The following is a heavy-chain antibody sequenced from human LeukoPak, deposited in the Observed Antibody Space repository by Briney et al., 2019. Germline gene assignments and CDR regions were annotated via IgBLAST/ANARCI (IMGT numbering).Heavy chain of an antibody. J-gene: IGHJ4*02. CDR3: ARDRVTSPSFDY. Sequence: GGSLRLSCAASGFTFSSYSMNWVRQAPGKGLEWVSSISSSSSYIYYADSVKGRFTISRDNAKNSLYLQMNSLRAEDTAVYYCARDRVTSPSFDYWGQGTRVSVSS. CDR1: GFTFSSYS. CDR2: ISSSSSYI. V-gene: IGHV3-21*01. D-gene: IGHD4-11*01.